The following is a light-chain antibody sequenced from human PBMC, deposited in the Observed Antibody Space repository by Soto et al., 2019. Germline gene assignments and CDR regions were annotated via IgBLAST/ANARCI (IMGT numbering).Light chain of an antibody. CDR1: QSVSSN. V-gene: IGKV3D-15*01. Sequence: DIVMTQSPATLSESPGERVILSCRASQSVSSNLAWYQQKPGQPPRLLIYDATSRATGIPSRFSGSGSGTDFTLTITSLQSEDFAVYFCQQYHDWPPLTFGGGTKVEIK. CDR3: QQYHDWPPLT. J-gene: IGKJ4*01. CDR2: DAT.